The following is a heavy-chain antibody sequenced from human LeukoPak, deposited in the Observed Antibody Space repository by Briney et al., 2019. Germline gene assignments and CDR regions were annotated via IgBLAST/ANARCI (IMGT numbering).Heavy chain of an antibody. D-gene: IGHD3-22*01. Sequence: GGSLRLSWEGSGFTFSNYWMGWVRQAPGKGLQWVANIKTDGSEKYYVDSVKGRFTISRDNAKNSLYLQMNSLRAEDTAVYYCATYSSLNRREFQYWGQGTLLTVSS. CDR1: GFTFSNYW. J-gene: IGHJ1*01. CDR3: ATYSSLNRREFQY. V-gene: IGHV3-7*01. CDR2: IKTDGSEK.